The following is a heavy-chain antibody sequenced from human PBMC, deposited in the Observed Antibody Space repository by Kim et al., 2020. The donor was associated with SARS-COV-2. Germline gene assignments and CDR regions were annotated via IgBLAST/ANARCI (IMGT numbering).Heavy chain of an antibody. CDR1: GFTFSSYG. D-gene: IGHD3-3*01. J-gene: IGHJ6*02. CDR2: ISYDGSNK. Sequence: GGSLRLSCAASGFTFSSYGMHWVRQAPGKGLEWVAVISYDGSNKYYADSVKGRFTISRDNSKNTLYLQMNNLRAEDTAVYYCAKSDFWSGYYTARYYYYYGMDVWGQGTTVTVSS. V-gene: IGHV3-30*18. CDR3: AKSDFWSGYYTARYYYYYGMDV.